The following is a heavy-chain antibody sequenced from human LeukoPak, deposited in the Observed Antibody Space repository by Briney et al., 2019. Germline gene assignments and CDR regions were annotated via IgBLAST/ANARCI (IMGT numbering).Heavy chain of an antibody. CDR1: GGSISSHY. Sequence: NPSETLSLTCTVSGGSISSHYWSWIRQPPGKGLEWIGYIYYSGSTNYNPSLKSRVTISADTSKNQFSLKVSSVTAADTAVYYCARGGPHCSSTSCPPGYYYYMDVWGKGTTVTVSS. V-gene: IGHV4-59*11. CDR2: IYYSGST. D-gene: IGHD2-2*01. CDR3: ARGGPHCSSTSCPPGYYYYMDV. J-gene: IGHJ6*03.